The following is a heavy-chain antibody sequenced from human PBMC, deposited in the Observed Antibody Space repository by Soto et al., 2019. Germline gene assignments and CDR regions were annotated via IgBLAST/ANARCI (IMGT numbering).Heavy chain of an antibody. Sequence: PSATLSLTXAVYGGSFSGYYWSWIRQPPGRGLEGMGEINHSGSTNYNPCLKSQVTISVETSKNQFSLKLSSVTAADTAVYYRARGRRWYLGYYYGMDVGGQGTTVTVSS. J-gene: IGHJ6*02. CDR1: GGSFSGYY. CDR3: ARGRRWYLGYYYGMDV. D-gene: IGHD6-13*01. V-gene: IGHV4-34*01. CDR2: INHSGST.